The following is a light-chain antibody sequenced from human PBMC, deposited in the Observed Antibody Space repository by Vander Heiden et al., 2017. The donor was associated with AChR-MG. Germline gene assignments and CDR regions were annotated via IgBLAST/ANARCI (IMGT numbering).Light chain of an antibody. Sequence: DIQMTQSPSSLSASVGDRVTLTCRASQNINTFLNWYQQKPGKAPKLLIYAESSLQSGVPSRFSGSGSGTDFTLTISGLQPEDFVTYYCQQTYSTPNTFGQGTKLEIK. CDR2: AES. J-gene: IGKJ2*01. CDR1: QNINTF. V-gene: IGKV1-39*01. CDR3: QQTYSTPNT.